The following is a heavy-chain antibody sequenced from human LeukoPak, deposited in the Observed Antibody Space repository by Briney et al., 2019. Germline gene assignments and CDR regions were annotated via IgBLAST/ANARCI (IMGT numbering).Heavy chain of an antibody. CDR1: GGTFSSYA. V-gene: IGHV1-69*04. Sequence: SVKVSCKASGGTFSSYAISWVRQAPGQGLEWMGRIIPILGIANYAQKFQGRVTITADKSTSTAYMELSSLRSEDTAVYYCASSIGYCSSTSCHPGDYWGQGTLVTVSS. CDR3: ASSIGYCSSTSCHPGDY. CDR2: IIPILGIA. J-gene: IGHJ4*02. D-gene: IGHD2-2*01.